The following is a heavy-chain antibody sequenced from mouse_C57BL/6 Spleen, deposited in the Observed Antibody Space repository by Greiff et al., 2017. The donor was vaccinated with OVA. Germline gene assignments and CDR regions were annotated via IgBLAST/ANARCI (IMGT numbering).Heavy chain of an antibody. CDR1: GYTFTDYY. Sequence: EVQLQQSAPELVKPGASVKISCKASGYTFTDYYMNWVKQSHGKSLEWIGDINPNNGGTSYNQKFKGKATLTVDKSSSTAYMELRSLTSEESAVYYCAANWDWYFDVWGTGTTVTVSS. D-gene: IGHD4-1*01. CDR3: AANWDWYFDV. V-gene: IGHV1-26*01. J-gene: IGHJ1*03. CDR2: INPNNGGT.